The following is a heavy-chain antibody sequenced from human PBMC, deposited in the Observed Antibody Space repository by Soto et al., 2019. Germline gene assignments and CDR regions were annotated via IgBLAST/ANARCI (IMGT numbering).Heavy chain of an antibody. CDR2: ISAYSGDT. Sequence: ASVKVSCKASVYTFSSYGISWVRQAPGQGLEWMGWISAYSGDTNYAQRLQGRVTMTTDTSTSTAYMELRGLRSDDTAVYYCARDDGSGTNDYWGQGTLVTVSS. CDR3: ARDDGSGTNDY. V-gene: IGHV1-18*01. CDR1: VYTFSSYG. J-gene: IGHJ4*02. D-gene: IGHD3-10*01.